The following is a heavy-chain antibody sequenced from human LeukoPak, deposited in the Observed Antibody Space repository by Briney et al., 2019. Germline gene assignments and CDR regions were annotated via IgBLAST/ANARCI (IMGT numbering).Heavy chain of an antibody. CDR3: AREDYYDSGSFDP. D-gene: IGHD3-22*01. V-gene: IGHV1-8*02. Sequence: ASVKVSCKASGHTFTSYDINWVRQATGQGLEWMGWMNPNSGNTAYAQKFQGRVTMTRNTSISTAYMELSSLRPEDTAVYYCAREDYYDSGSFDPWGQGTLVTVSS. CDR1: GHTFTSYD. CDR2: MNPNSGNT. J-gene: IGHJ5*02.